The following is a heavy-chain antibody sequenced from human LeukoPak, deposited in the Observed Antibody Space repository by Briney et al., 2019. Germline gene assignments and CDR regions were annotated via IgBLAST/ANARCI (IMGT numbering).Heavy chain of an antibody. CDR3: AKDVGIAAAYFDY. J-gene: IGHJ4*02. V-gene: IGHV3-30*02. D-gene: IGHD6-13*01. Sequence: AGSLRLSCAASGFTFSSYGMHWVRQAPGKGLGWVGFIRYDGSNKYYADSVKGRFTISRDNSKNTLYLQMNSLRAEDAAVYYCAKDVGIAAAYFDYWGQGTLVTVSS. CDR1: GFTFSSYG. CDR2: IRYDGSNK.